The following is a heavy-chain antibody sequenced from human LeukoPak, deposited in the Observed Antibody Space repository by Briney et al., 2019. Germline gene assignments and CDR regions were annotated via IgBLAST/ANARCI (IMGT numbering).Heavy chain of an antibody. J-gene: IGHJ4*02. CDR2: ISWDGGGT. CDR1: GFTFDDYA. Sequence: GGSLRLSCAASGFTFDDYALHWVRQAPGKGLEWVSLISWDGGGTYYADSLKGRFTISRDDSKNSLFLQMNSLRAEDTALNYCAKGPVRGSYRYGYFDYWGQGTLVTVSS. D-gene: IGHD3-16*02. V-gene: IGHV3-43D*03. CDR3: AKGPVRGSYRYGYFDY.